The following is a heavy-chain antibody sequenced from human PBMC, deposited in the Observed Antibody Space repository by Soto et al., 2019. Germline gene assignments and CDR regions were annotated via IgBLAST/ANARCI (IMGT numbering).Heavy chain of an antibody. V-gene: IGHV3-7*01. D-gene: IGHD4-17*01. CDR3: AREEPDYGDYVLFDY. J-gene: IGHJ4*02. CDR1: GFTFSSYW. Sequence: GGSLRLSCAASGFTFSSYWMSWVRQAPGKGLEWVANIKQDGSEKYYVDSVKGRFTISRDNAKNSLYLQMNSLRAEDTAVYYCAREEPDYGDYVLFDYWGQGTLVTVSS. CDR2: IKQDGSEK.